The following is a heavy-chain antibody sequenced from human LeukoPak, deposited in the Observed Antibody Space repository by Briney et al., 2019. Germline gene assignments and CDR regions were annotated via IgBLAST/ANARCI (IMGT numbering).Heavy chain of an antibody. D-gene: IGHD1-26*01. J-gene: IGHJ4*02. CDR3: ASTGGGSLIDY. Sequence: GGSLRLSCAASGFTFSSYSMNWVRRAPGKGLEWVSSISSSSSYIYYADSVKGRFTISRDNAKNSLYLQMNSLRAEDMAVYYCASTGGGSLIDYWGQGTLVTVSS. CDR2: ISSSSSYI. V-gene: IGHV3-21*01. CDR1: GFTFSSYS.